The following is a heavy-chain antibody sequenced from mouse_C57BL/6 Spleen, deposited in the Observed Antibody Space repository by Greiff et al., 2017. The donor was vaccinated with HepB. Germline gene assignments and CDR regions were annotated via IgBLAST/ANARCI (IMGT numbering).Heavy chain of an antibody. CDR3: ARSELTGTRFAY. Sequence: QVQLQQSGAELVKPGASVKLSCKASGYTFTSYWMHWVKQRPGQGLEWIGMIHPNSGSTNYNEKFKSKATLTVDKSSSTAYMQLSSLTSEDSAVYYCARSELTGTRFAYWGQGTLVTVSA. V-gene: IGHV1-64*01. CDR1: GYTFTSYW. CDR2: IHPNSGST. D-gene: IGHD4-1*01. J-gene: IGHJ3*01.